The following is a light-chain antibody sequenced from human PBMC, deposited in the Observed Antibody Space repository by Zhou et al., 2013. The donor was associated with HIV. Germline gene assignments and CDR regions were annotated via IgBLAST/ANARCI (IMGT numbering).Light chain of an antibody. V-gene: IGKV3-20*01. CDR1: RNVSSN. Sequence: EIVMTQSPAALSVSPGERATLSCRASRNVSSNLAWYHLKPGQAPRLLIYDASKRASGIPARFSGSGSGTDFTLTITSLEPEDFAVYFCQQYGRSPPFTFGQGTKVDIK. J-gene: IGKJ2*01. CDR2: DAS. CDR3: QQYGRSPPFT.